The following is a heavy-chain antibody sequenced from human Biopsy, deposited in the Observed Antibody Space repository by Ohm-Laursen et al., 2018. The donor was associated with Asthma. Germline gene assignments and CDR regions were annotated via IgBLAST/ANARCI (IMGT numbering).Heavy chain of an antibody. CDR1: GDSISSPAYY. CDR2: ISYSGTT. J-gene: IGHJ6*02. Sequence: QTLTLTCTVSGDSISSPAYYWRWVRQHPGKGLEWIGYISYSGTTFYHPSLMSRLIISLDASKNQFSLKLSSVTAADTAVYFCARAVDYSHYYGIDVWGQGTTVTVS. CDR3: ARAVDYSHYYGIDV. V-gene: IGHV4-31*03. D-gene: IGHD3-10*01.